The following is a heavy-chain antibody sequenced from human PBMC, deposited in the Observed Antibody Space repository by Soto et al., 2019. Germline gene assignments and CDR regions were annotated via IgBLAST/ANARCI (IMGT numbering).Heavy chain of an antibody. J-gene: IGHJ6*03. V-gene: IGHV1-18*01. CDR3: GSRPNFYGSGFYYAAGGVSYYYYMDV. CDR1: GYTFTKYG. CDR2: ISVYSGNT. D-gene: IGHD3-10*01. Sequence: QVPLVQSGAEVKKPGASVKVSCKASGYTFTKYGSSWVRQAPGQGLEWMGWISVYSGNTQYAEKLQDRGTMTTDTQKGTAIMTLTRMTSDSTAEHFRGSRPNFYGSGFYYAAGGVSYYYYMDVWGKGTTVTVSS.